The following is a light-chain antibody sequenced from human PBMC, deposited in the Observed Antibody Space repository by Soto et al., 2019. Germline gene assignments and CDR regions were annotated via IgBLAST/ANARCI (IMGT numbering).Light chain of an antibody. CDR1: QTISSW. CDR3: QHYNSYSEA. Sequence: DIQMTQSPSTLSVSVGDRVTITCRASQTISSWLAWYQQKPGKAPKLLIYKASTLKSGVPPRFSGSGSGTEFPLTISSLRPDDFATYYCQHYNSYSEAFGQGTKVE. CDR2: KAS. V-gene: IGKV1-5*03. J-gene: IGKJ1*01.